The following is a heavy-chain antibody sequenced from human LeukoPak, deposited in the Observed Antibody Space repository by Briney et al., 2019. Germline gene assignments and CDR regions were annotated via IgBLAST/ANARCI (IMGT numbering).Heavy chain of an antibody. J-gene: IGHJ4*02. D-gene: IGHD5-18*01. Sequence: GGSLRLSCAASGFTFSAYSMNWVRQAPGKGLEWVSSISSSSTYIYYADLVKGRFTISRDNAKNSLYLQMSSLRAEDTAVYYCAKASYIEESYFDYWGQGTLVTVSS. CDR1: GFTFSAYS. CDR2: ISSSSTYI. CDR3: AKASYIEESYFDY. V-gene: IGHV3-21*01.